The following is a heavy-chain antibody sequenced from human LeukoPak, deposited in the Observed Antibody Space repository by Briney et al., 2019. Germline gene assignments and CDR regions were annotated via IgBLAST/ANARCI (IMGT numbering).Heavy chain of an antibody. CDR2: IKSKTDGGTI. J-gene: IGHJ4*02. D-gene: IGHD6-13*01. V-gene: IGHV3-15*07. Sequence: GGSLRLSCAASGFTFNNAWMNWVRQAPGKGLEWVGRIKSKTDGGTIDSAAPVKGRFTISRDDSKNTLYLQMNSLKIEDTAVYYCTTEGGTGYSSSWSDGGFDFWGQGTLVTVSS. CDR1: GFTFNNAW. CDR3: TTEGGTGYSSSWSDGGFDF.